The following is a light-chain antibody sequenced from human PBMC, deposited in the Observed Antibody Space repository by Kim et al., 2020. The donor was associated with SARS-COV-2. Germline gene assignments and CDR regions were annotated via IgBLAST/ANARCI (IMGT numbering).Light chain of an antibody. CDR3: AAWDNRLSAYV. Sequence: QSVLTQSPPASGTPGQRVTISCSGSTSNIGTNTVDWYQQLPGTAPKHLIYNNSQRPSGVPDRVSASKSGTSGSLAISGLQSEDEAEYYCAAWDNRLSAYVFGTGTKVTVL. CDR1: TSNIGTNT. V-gene: IGLV1-44*01. CDR2: NNS. J-gene: IGLJ1*01.